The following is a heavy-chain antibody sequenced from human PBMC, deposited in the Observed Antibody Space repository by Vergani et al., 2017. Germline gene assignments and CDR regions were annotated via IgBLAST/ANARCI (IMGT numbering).Heavy chain of an antibody. Sequence: EVQLVESGGGLVQPGRSLRLSCTASGFTFCDYAMSWFRQAPGKGLEWVGFIRSKAYGGTTEYAASVKGRFTISRDDSKSIAYLQMNSLKSEDTAVYYCTRVGGVRFGMDVWGQGTTVTVSS. CDR3: TRVGGVRFGMDV. J-gene: IGHJ6*02. CDR1: GFTFCDYA. V-gene: IGHV3-49*03. CDR2: IRSKAYGGTT. D-gene: IGHD3-3*01.